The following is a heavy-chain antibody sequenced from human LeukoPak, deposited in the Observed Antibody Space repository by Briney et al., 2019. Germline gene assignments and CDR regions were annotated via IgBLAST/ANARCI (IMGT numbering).Heavy chain of an antibody. Sequence: GGSLRLSCAASGFTFSSYSMNWVRQAPGKGLEWVSYISSSGSTIYYADSVKGRFTISRDNAKNSLYLQMNSLRAEDTAVYYCARREEYYDYVWGSYRSSGFDYWGQGTLVTVSS. J-gene: IGHJ4*02. CDR1: GFTFSSYS. D-gene: IGHD3-16*02. CDR3: ARREEYYDYVWGSYRSSGFDY. V-gene: IGHV3-48*04. CDR2: ISSSGSTI.